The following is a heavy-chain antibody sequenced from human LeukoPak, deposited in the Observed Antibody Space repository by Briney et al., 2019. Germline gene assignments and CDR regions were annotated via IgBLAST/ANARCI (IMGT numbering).Heavy chain of an antibody. Sequence: SETLSLTCAVYGGSFSGYYWSWIRQPPGKGLEWIGEINHSGSTNYNPSLTSRVTISVDTSKNQFSLKLSSVTAADTAVYYCARGWYYYGSGSYYPPSCYFDYWGQGTLVTVSS. J-gene: IGHJ4*02. CDR2: INHSGST. D-gene: IGHD3-10*01. CDR3: ARGWYYYGSGSYYPPSCYFDY. V-gene: IGHV4-34*01. CDR1: GGSFSGYY.